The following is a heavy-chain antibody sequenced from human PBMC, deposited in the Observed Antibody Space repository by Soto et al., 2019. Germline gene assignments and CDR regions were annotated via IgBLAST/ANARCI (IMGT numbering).Heavy chain of an antibody. Sequence: PGGSLRLSCAASGFTFSSYAMSWVHQAPGKGLEWVSAISGSGGSTYYADSVKGRFTISRDNSKNTLYLQMNSLRAEDTAVYYCAKARDSSGWYPYYYGMDVWGQGTTVTVSS. CDR2: ISGSGGST. CDR1: GFTFSSYA. J-gene: IGHJ6*02. V-gene: IGHV3-23*01. D-gene: IGHD6-19*01. CDR3: AKARDSSGWYPYYYGMDV.